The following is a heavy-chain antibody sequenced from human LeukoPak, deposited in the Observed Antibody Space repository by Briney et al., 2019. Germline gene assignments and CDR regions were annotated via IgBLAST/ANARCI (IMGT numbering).Heavy chain of an antibody. V-gene: IGHV3-48*01. CDR1: GFTFSSYS. CDR3: TVWGGNSENAFDI. CDR2: ISSSSSTI. Sequence: PGGSLRLSCAASGFTFSSYSMNWVRQAPGKGLEWVSYISSSSSTIYYADSVKGRFTISRDNAKNSLYLQMNSLKTEDTAVYYCTVWGGNSENAFDIWGQGTMVTVSS. D-gene: IGHD4-23*01. J-gene: IGHJ3*02.